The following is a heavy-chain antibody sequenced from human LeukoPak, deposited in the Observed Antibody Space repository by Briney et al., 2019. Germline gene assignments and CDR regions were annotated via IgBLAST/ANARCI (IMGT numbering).Heavy chain of an antibody. V-gene: IGHV3-48*04. J-gene: IGHJ4*02. CDR2: ISSASGSI. CDR3: ARLPVYCSSTSCYYDY. CDR1: GFTFSSNS. Sequence: GGSLRHSCVASGFTFSSNSMNWVRQAPGKGLEWVSYISSASGSIYYADSVKGRFTVPRDNAKNSLFLQMNSLRAEDTAVYYCARLPVYCSSTSCYYDYWGQGTLVTVSS. D-gene: IGHD2-2*01.